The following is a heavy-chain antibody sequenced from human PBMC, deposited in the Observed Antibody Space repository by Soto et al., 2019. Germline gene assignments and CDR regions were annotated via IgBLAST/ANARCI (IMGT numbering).Heavy chain of an antibody. D-gene: IGHD3-16*02. J-gene: IGHJ3*02. CDR2: ISGSGGST. Sequence: VQLLESGGGLVQPGGSLRLSCAASGFTFSSYAMSWVRQAPGKGLEWVSAISGSGGSTYYADSVKGRFTISRDNSKNTLYLQMNSLRAEDTAVYYCAKDLRGIYDYIWGSYRSDAFDIWGQGTMVTVSS. V-gene: IGHV3-23*01. CDR3: AKDLRGIYDYIWGSYRSDAFDI. CDR1: GFTFSSYA.